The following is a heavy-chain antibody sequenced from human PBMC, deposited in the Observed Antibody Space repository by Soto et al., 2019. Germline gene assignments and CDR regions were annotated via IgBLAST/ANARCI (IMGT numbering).Heavy chain of an antibody. J-gene: IGHJ6*02. V-gene: IGHV4-39*01. D-gene: IGHD1-26*01. Sequence: SETLSLTCTVSGGSISISSYYWGCIRQPPGKGLEWIGSIYYSGSTYYNPSLKSRVTISVDTSKNQFSLKLSSVTAADTAVYYCARRIYSGSYFYYYYGMDVWGQGTTVTVSS. CDR1: GGSISISSYY. CDR3: ARRIYSGSYFYYYYGMDV. CDR2: IYYSGST.